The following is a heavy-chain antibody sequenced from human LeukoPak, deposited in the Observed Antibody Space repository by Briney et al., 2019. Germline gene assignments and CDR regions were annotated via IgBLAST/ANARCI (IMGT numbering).Heavy chain of an antibody. J-gene: IGHJ4*01. Sequence: GGSLRLSCAASGFSISVYWMHWVRQAAEEGLVCVSRMNSGGTTINYADSVKGRFTISRDNVDNTLHLQMNSLRVEDTAVYYCIREVQVRASASLGLWGQGTLVTVSS. V-gene: IGHV3-74*01. D-gene: IGHD3-16*01. CDR1: GFSISVYW. CDR2: MNSGGTTI. CDR3: IREVQVRASASLGL.